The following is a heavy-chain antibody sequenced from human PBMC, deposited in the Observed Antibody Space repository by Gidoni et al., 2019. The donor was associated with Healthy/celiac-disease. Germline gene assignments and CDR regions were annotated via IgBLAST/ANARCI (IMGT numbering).Heavy chain of an antibody. CDR2: IRSKAYGGTT. V-gene: IGHV3-49*04. Sequence: EVQLVESGGGLVQPGRSLRLSCTASGFTFGDYAMSWVRQAPGKGLEWVGFIRSKAYGGTTEYAASVKGRFTISRDDSKSIAYLQMNSLKTEETAVYYCTRASFFGEVWGPLYWGQGTLVTVSS. D-gene: IGHD3-3*01. J-gene: IGHJ4*02. CDR3: TRASFFGEVWGPLY. CDR1: GFTFGDYA.